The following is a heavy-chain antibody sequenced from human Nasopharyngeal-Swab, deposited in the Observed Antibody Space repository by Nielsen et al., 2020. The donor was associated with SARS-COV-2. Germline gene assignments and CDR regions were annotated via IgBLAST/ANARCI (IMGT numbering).Heavy chain of an antibody. CDR3: AREKAVAGIGGYHYYGMDV. D-gene: IGHD6-19*01. CDR2: INSGGST. V-gene: IGHV3-53*05. J-gene: IGHJ6*02. CDR1: GFTVSSNY. Sequence: GGSLRPSCAASGFTVSSNYMSWVRQAPGKGLEWVSVINSGGSTFYIDSVKGRFTVSRDNSRNTLYLQMNSLRPEDTAVYYCAREKAVAGIGGYHYYGMDVWGQGTTVTVSS.